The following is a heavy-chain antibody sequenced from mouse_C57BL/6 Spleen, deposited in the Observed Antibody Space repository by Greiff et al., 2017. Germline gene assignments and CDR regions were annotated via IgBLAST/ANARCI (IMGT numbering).Heavy chain of an antibody. Sequence: EVKVVESGGDLVKPGGSLKLSCAASGFTFSSYGMSWVRQTPAKRLEWVATISSGGRYTYYPDSVQGRLPLSRDNAKRTLYLQMRSLKSEDTAMYNCAGYYGSSPGYYAMNYWGQGTSVTVSS. V-gene: IGHV5-6*01. CDR2: ISSGGRYT. J-gene: IGHJ4*01. CDR3: AGYYGSSPGYYAMNY. D-gene: IGHD1-1*01. CDR1: GFTFSSYG.